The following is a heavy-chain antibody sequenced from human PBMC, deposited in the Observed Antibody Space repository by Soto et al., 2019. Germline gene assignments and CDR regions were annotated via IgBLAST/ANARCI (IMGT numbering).Heavy chain of an antibody. Sequence: GGSLRLSCAASGFTFSSYSMNWVRQAPGKGLEWVSYISSSSSTIYYADSVKGRFTISRDNAKNSLYLQMNSLRAEDTAVYYCARGGPTYDFWSGYAPDYYYYMDVWGKGTTVIVSS. CDR1: GFTFSSYS. CDR3: ARGGPTYDFWSGYAPDYYYYMDV. CDR2: ISSSSSTI. J-gene: IGHJ6*03. D-gene: IGHD3-3*01. V-gene: IGHV3-48*01.